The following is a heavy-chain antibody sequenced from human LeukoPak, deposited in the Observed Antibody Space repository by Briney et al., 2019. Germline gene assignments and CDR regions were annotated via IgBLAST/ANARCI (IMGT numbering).Heavy chain of an antibody. V-gene: IGHV3-66*01. CDR3: ARDRRGYSSSWYPPSSWFDP. D-gene: IGHD6-13*01. J-gene: IGHJ5*02. CDR2: IYSGGST. Sequence: GGSLRLSCAASGFTFGSYSMNWVRQAPGKGLEGVSVIYSGGSTYYADSVKGRFTISRDNSKNTLYLQMNSLRAEDTAVYYCARDRRGYSSSWYPPSSWFDPWGQGTLVTVSS. CDR1: GFTFGSYS.